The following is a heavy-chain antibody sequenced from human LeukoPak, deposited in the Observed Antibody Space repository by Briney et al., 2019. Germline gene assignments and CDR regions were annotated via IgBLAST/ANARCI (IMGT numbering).Heavy chain of an antibody. V-gene: IGHV1-2*06. CDR3: ARLGYCSGGSCDGFDY. CDR2: INPNSGGT. D-gene: IGHD2-15*01. J-gene: IGHJ4*02. Sequence: GASVKASCKASGYTFTGYYMHWVRQAPGQGLEWMGRINPNSGGTNYAQKFQGRVTMTRDTSISPAYMELSRLRSDDTAVYYCARLGYCSGGSCDGFDYWGQGTLVTVSS. CDR1: GYTFTGYY.